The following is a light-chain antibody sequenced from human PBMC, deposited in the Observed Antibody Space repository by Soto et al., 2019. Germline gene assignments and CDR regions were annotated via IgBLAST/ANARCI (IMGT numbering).Light chain of an antibody. J-gene: IGLJ1*01. CDR3: CSYAGSYPYV. V-gene: IGLV2-11*01. CDR1: SSDIGGYNY. Sequence: QSALTQPRSVSGSPGQSVTISCTGTSSDIGGYNYVSWYQQHPGKAPKLIIYDVSKRPSGVPDRFSGSKSGNTASLTISGLQAEHEADYYCCSYAGSYPYVFGSGTKVTVL. CDR2: DVS.